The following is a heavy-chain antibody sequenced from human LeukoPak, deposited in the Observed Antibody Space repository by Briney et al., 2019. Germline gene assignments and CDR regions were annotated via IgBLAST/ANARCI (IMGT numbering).Heavy chain of an antibody. J-gene: IGHJ6*03. CDR3: ARAWRPNWTQGQGYYYDYMHV. CDR1: GGSISSYY. V-gene: IGHV4-59*01. Sequence: PSETLSLTCSVSGGSISSYYWRWIRQPPGKGLEWLGYIYYSGRTNYHPSLKSRVTISVDTPKPQLSLKPSSVTAAHTAAYYCARAWRPNWTQGQGYYYDYMHVWGKGTTVTVSS. D-gene: IGHD1-20*01. CDR2: IYYSGRT.